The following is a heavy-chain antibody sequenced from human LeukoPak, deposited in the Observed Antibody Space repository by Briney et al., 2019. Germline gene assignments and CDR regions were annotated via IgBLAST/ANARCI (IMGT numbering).Heavy chain of an antibody. CDR1: GGSISTYY. CDR2: IYYTGRT. Sequence: SETLSLTCTVSGGSISTYYWSWIRQPPGKGLEWIGYIYYTGRTNYSPSLKSRVTISVDTSKNQFSLKLSSVTAADTAVYYCARRGGMITFGGVIVPYYFDYWGQGTLVTVSS. CDR3: ARRGGMITFGGVIVPYYFDY. J-gene: IGHJ4*02. D-gene: IGHD3-16*02. V-gene: IGHV4-59*08.